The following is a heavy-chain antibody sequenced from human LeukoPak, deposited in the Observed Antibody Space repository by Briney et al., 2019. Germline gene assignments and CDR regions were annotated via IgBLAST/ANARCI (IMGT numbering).Heavy chain of an antibody. V-gene: IGHV4-39*07. J-gene: IGHJ4*02. D-gene: IGHD5-12*01. CDR1: GGSISTYY. CDR2: IYYSGST. Sequence: SETLSLTCTVSGGSISTYYWGWIRQAPGKGLEWIGSIYYSGSTNYNPSLKSRVTISVDKSKNQFSLKLSSVTAADTAVYYCARDGGYDSNFDYWGQGTLVTVSS. CDR3: ARDGGYDSNFDY.